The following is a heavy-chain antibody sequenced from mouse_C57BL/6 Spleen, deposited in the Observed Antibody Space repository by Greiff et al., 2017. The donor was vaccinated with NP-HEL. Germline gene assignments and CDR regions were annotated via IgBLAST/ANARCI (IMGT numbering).Heavy chain of an antibody. Sequence: VQLQQSGPELVKPGASVKMSCKASGYTFTDYNMHWVKQSHGKSLEWIGYINPNNGGTSYNQKFKGKATLTVNKSSSTAYMELRSLTSEDSAVYYCAREGLRQVYYAMDYWGQGTSVTVSS. CDR3: AREGLRQVYYAMDY. J-gene: IGHJ4*01. V-gene: IGHV1-22*01. D-gene: IGHD2-4*01. CDR1: GYTFTDYN. CDR2: INPNNGGT.